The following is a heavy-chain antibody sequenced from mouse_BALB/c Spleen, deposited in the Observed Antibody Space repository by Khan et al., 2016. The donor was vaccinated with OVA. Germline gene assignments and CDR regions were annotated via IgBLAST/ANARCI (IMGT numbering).Heavy chain of an antibody. J-gene: IGHJ4*01. CDR2: IWGGGGT. CDR3: ARAYYRYDGYYAMDY. Sequence: QVQLKQSGPGLVAPSQSLSITCTVSGFSLSRYNIQWVRQPPGKGLEWLGMIWGGGGTDYNSTLKIRLSISKDNSKSQVFLKMNSLQTDDTAMYYCARAYYRYDGYYAMDYWGQGTSVTVSS. CDR1: GFSLSRYN. V-gene: IGHV2-6-4*01. D-gene: IGHD2-14*01.